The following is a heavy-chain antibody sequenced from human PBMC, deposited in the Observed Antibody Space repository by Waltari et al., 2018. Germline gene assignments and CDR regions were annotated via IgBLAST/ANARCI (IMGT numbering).Heavy chain of an antibody. D-gene: IGHD3-22*01. CDR1: GYTFTSYD. CDR2: TNPNSGNT. J-gene: IGHJ5*02. V-gene: IGHV1-8*01. CDR3: ARGYYYDSSGLVPTFDP. Sequence: QVQLVQSGAEVKKPGASVKVSCKASGYTFTSYDINWVRQATGQGLEWMGWTNPNSGNTGQAQKSRGRVTMTRNTSRSTAYMELSSLRCEDTAVYYCARGYYYDSSGLVPTFDPWGQGTLVTVSS.